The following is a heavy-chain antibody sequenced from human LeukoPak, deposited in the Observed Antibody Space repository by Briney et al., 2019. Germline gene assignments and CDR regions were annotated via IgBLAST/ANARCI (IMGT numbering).Heavy chain of an antibody. CDR1: GGSISSSSYS. V-gene: IGHV4-39*01. CDR2: IYYSGST. Sequence: KPSETLSLTCTVSGGSISSSSYSWGCIRQPPGKGLEWIGSIYYSGSTYYNPSLKSRVTISVDTSKNQFSLKLSSVTAADTAVYYCASLRTACTPARLYYYMDVWGKGTTVTVSS. D-gene: IGHD2-8*02. CDR3: ASLRTACTPARLYYYMDV. J-gene: IGHJ6*03.